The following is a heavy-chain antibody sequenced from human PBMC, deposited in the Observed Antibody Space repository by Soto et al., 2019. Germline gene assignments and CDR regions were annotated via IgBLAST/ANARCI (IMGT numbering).Heavy chain of an antibody. V-gene: IGHV1-3*01. J-gene: IGHJ6*02. CDR3: AREGYASSEVPYYYYYGMDV. Sequence: QVQLVQSGAEVKKPGASVKVSCKASGYTFTSYAMHWVRQAPGQRLEWMGWINAGNGNTKYSQKFQGRVTITRDTSASTAYMELSSLRSEDTAVYFCAREGYASSEVPYYYYYGMDVWGQGTTVTVSS. D-gene: IGHD2-8*01. CDR2: INAGNGNT. CDR1: GYTFTSYA.